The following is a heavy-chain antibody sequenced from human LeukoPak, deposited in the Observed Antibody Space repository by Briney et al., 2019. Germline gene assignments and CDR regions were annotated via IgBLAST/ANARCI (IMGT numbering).Heavy chain of an antibody. Sequence: ASVSLLYRASGYTYTSYYMLWVRRAPGQGLEWMGIINPSGGSTSYAQKFQGRVTMTRDTSTSTVYMELSSLRSEDTAVYYCARSSGYYKYYFDYWGPRNPVH. CDR2: INPSGGST. J-gene: IGHJ4*02. CDR1: GYTYTSYY. D-gene: IGHD3-22*01. CDR3: ARSSGYYKYYFDY. V-gene: IGHV1-46*01.